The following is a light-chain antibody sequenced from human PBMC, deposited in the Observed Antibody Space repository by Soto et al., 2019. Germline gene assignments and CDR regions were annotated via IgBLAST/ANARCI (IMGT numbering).Light chain of an antibody. J-gene: IGKJ4*01. CDR3: QQYRNWPHLT. Sequence: EIVMTQSPATLSVSPGETATLSCRASQSVGSAVAWYQHKPSQAPRLLIVGASIRAPGVPGRFSGGGSGTEFTFTISSLQSEDFAVYYCQQYRNWPHLTFGGGTSVEIK. CDR1: QSVGSA. V-gene: IGKV3-15*01. CDR2: GAS.